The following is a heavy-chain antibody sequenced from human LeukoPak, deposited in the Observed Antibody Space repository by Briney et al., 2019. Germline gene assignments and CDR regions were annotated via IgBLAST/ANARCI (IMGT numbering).Heavy chain of an antibody. CDR2: INPNSGGT. Sequence: ASLKVSCKASGYTFTGYYMHWVRHAPGQGLEWMGWINPNSGGTNYAQKFQGRITMTRDTSISTAYMELSRLRSDDTAVYYFTKKAEYDILTGYYSSVLDYWGQGTLVTVSS. CDR3: TKKAEYDILTGYYSSVLDY. J-gene: IGHJ4*02. D-gene: IGHD3-9*01. V-gene: IGHV1-2*02. CDR1: GYTFTGYY.